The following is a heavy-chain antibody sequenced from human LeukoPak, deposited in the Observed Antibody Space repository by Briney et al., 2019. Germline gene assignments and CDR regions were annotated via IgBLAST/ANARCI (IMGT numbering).Heavy chain of an antibody. CDR3: VLPGLGGVIY. CDR1: GFTFSRYW. J-gene: IGHJ4*02. CDR2: INQDGSEE. D-gene: IGHD3-16*01. V-gene: IGHV3-7*01. Sequence: GGSLRLSCAASGFTFSRYWMTWVRQAPGKGLEWVANINQDGSEEHYVESVRGRFTISRDNAKNSLYLQMNSLRGEDTAVYYCVLPGLGGVIYWGQGTLVTVSS.